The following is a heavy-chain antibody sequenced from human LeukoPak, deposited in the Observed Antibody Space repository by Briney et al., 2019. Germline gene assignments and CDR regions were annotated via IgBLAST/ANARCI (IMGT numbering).Heavy chain of an antibody. CDR1: GFTVSNAW. CDR3: TMGTGYTSGWYLGYFDY. J-gene: IGHJ4*02. V-gene: IGHV3-15*01. CDR2: LKNKTEGGTT. Sequence: GGSLRLSCAASGFTVSNAWMNWVRQDPGKWLEWVGRLKNKTEGGTTDYAAPVKGRFTIARDDSKNTLFLQMDSLKIEDTAVYFCTMGTGYTSGWYLGYFDYWGQGTLVTVSS. D-gene: IGHD6-19*01.